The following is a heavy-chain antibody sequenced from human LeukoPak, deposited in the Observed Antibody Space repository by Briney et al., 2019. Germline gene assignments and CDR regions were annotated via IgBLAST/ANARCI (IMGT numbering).Heavy chain of an antibody. J-gene: IGHJ6*02. CDR3: ARDRGVQHYYYYGMDV. D-gene: IGHD3-10*01. Sequence: KTSETLSLTCTVSGGSISSYYWSWIRQPPGKGLEWIGYIYYSGSTNYNPSLKSRVTISVDTSKNQFSLKLSSVTAADTAVYYCARDRGVQHYYYYGMDVWGQGTTVTVSS. CDR2: IYYSGST. CDR1: GGSISSYY. V-gene: IGHV4-59*01.